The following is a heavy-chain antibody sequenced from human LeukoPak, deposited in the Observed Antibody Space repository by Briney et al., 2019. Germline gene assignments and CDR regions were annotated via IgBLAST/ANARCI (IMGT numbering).Heavy chain of an antibody. Sequence: GASVKVSCKASGYTFTGYYMHWVRQAPGQGLEWMGWINPNSGGTNYAQKFQGRVTMTRDTSISTAYMELSRLRSDDTAVYYSARDMKGYYGSGSYSSAYWGQGTLVTVSS. CDR2: INPNSGGT. D-gene: IGHD3-22*01. J-gene: IGHJ4*02. CDR3: ARDMKGYYGSGSYSSAY. CDR1: GYTFTGYY. V-gene: IGHV1-2*02.